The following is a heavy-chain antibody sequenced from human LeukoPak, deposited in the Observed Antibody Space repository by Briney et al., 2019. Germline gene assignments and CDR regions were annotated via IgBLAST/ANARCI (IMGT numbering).Heavy chain of an antibody. V-gene: IGHV4-4*07. D-gene: IGHD5-18*01. CDR1: GGSISSYY. CDR2: IYTSGST. CDR3: ASAKDPVDTATDYAFDI. Sequence: SETLSLTCTVSGGSISSYYWSWIRQPAGKGLEWIGRIYTSGSTNYNPSLKSRVTMSVDTSKNQFSLKLSSVTAADTAVYYCASAKDPVDTATDYAFDIWGQGTMVTVSS. J-gene: IGHJ3*02.